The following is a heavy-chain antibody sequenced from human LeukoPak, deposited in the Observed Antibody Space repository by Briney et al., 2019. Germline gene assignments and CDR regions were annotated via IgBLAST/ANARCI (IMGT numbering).Heavy chain of an antibody. V-gene: IGHV4-30-4*08. J-gene: IGHJ5*02. CDR1: GGSISSGDYY. D-gene: IGHD2-2*01. CDR3: ASTNCSSASCYVANWFDR. CDR2: IDYSGSTI. Sequence: SETLSLTCTVSGGSISSGDYYWSWIRQPPGKGLEWSGYIDYSGSTIHYNPSLKNLANIAAETSNNQFSQRMSSATGVDPAFFCCASTNCSSASCYVANWFDRWGQGSLVTV.